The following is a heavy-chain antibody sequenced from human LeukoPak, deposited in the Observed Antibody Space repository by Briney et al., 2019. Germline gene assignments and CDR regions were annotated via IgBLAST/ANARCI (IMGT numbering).Heavy chain of an antibody. Sequence: SETLSLTCTVSGGSISSSSYYWGWIRQPPGKGLEGIGSIYYSGSTYYNPSLKSRVTISVDTSKNQFSLKLSSVTAADTAVYYCARRFRGVFNWFDPWGQGTLVTVSS. CDR3: ARRFRGVFNWFDP. CDR1: GGSISSSSYY. V-gene: IGHV4-39*01. J-gene: IGHJ5*02. CDR2: IYYSGST. D-gene: IGHD3-10*01.